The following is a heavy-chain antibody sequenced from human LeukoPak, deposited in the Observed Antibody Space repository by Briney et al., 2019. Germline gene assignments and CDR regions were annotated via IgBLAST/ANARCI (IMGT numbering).Heavy chain of an antibody. CDR3: ARDYSDSSGYYYEYYYYYYMDV. V-gene: IGHV3-21*01. CDR1: GFTFSSYS. Sequence: GGSLRLSCAPSGFTFSSYSMNWVRQAPGKGLEWISSISSSSSYIYYAHSVKGRFTISRDNAKNSLYPQMNSLRAEDTAVYYCARDYSDSSGYYYEYYYYYYMDVWGKGTTVTVS. CDR2: ISSSSSYI. D-gene: IGHD3-22*01. J-gene: IGHJ6*03.